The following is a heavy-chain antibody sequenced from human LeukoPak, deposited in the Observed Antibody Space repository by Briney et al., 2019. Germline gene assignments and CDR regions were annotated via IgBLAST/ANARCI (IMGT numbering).Heavy chain of an antibody. Sequence: GASVKVSCKASGYTFTSYGISWVRQAPGQGLEWMGWISAYNGNTNHAQKLQGRVTMTTDTSTSTAYMELRSLRSDDTAVYYCARGQLSYYYDSSGYFSAEYFQHWGQGTLVTVSS. D-gene: IGHD3-22*01. V-gene: IGHV1-18*01. CDR3: ARGQLSYYYDSSGYFSAEYFQH. CDR1: GYTFTSYG. CDR2: ISAYNGNT. J-gene: IGHJ1*01.